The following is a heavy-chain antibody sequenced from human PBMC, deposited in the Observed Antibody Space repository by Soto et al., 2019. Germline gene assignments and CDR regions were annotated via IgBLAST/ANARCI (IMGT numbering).Heavy chain of an antibody. V-gene: IGHV3-53*01. Sequence: PGGSPRLSCVASGLSVSDNYMGWVRQAPGRGLEWVSVMYAGGDTHYADSVKGRFTISRDKSENTLYLQMNSLRDEDTGVYFCVSRIPSWVFDYWGLGTLVTVSS. J-gene: IGHJ4*01. CDR1: GLSVSDNY. CDR3: VSRIPSWVFDY. CDR2: MYAGGDT. D-gene: IGHD2-21*01.